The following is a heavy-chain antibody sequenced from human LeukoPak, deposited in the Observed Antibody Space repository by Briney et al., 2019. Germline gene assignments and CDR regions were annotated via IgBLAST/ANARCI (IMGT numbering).Heavy chain of an antibody. V-gene: IGHV3-30-3*01. J-gene: IGHJ3*02. CDR2: LSSDGSYT. CDR3: ARERQDTILHSGAFDI. D-gene: IGHD2-21*01. CDR1: GFTFNTYF. Sequence: GGSPRLSRAASGFTFNTYFMHWVPQAPGKGPEWVADLSSDGSYTFYVESVQGRFTIYRETSKNTLYLQMNSLRAEDTAGYFCARERQDTILHSGAFDIWRQGRMVTVSS.